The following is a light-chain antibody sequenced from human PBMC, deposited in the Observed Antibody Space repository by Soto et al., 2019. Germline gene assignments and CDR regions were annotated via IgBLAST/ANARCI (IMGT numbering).Light chain of an antibody. CDR2: AAS. J-gene: IGKJ2*01. V-gene: IGKV1-39*01. CDR1: QSISTY. Sequence: DPQMTQSPSSLSASVGDRVTITCRASQSISTYLNWYQQKPGKAPQLLIYAASTLQSGVPSRFSGSGSGTDFTLIISGLQPEDFATYYCQQSYSTPYTFGQGTKVDIK. CDR3: QQSYSTPYT.